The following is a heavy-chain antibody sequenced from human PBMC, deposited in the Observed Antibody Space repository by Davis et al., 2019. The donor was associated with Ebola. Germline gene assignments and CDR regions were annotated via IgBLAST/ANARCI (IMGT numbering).Heavy chain of an antibody. CDR2: INHSGST. CDR1: GGSISSYY. V-gene: IGHV4-34*01. J-gene: IGHJ4*02. D-gene: IGHD3-10*01. CDR3: ARMVQGGIDY. Sequence: SETLSLTCTVSGGSISSYYWSWIRPPPGKGLEWIGEINHSGSTNYNPSLKSRVTISVDTSKNQFSLKLSSVTAADTAVYYCARMVQGGIDYWGQGTLVTVSS.